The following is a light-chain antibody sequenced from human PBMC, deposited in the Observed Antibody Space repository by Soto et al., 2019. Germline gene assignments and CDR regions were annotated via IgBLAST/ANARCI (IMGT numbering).Light chain of an antibody. Sequence: EFVLTQSPGTLSLSPGERATLSCRASQTVRNNYLAWYQQKPGQAPRLLIYGASSRATGIPDRFSGTGSGTEFTLTISSLQSEDFALYYCQQYNDWPLTFGQGTKVDIK. V-gene: IGKV3-20*01. CDR3: QQYNDWPLT. CDR1: QTVRNNY. CDR2: GAS. J-gene: IGKJ1*01.